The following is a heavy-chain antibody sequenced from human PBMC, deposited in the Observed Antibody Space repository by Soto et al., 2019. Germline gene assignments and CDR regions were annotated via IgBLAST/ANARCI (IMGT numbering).Heavy chain of an antibody. CDR2: IWYHGVDK. Sequence: QVQLVESGGGVVQPERSLRLSCAASGFTFSRQAMHWVRQAPGRGLEWVAVIWYHGVDKYYADSVKGRFTISRDTSKNTVYLQMISLRGEDTAVYYCATGFLGLCTGGSCPLDSWGQGSLVTVSS. J-gene: IGHJ4*02. D-gene: IGHD2-15*01. CDR1: GFTFSRQA. CDR3: ATGFLGLCTGGSCPLDS. V-gene: IGHV3-33*01.